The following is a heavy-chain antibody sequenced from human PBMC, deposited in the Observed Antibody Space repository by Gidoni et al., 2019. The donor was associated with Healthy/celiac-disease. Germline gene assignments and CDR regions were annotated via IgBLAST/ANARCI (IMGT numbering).Heavy chain of an antibody. Sequence: QVQLQESVPGLLKPSQTLSLTCTVSGGSIRSGSYYWSWIRQPAGKGLEWIGRIYTSGSTNYNPSLKSRVTISVDTSKNQFSLKLSSLTAADTAVYYCARHQLADYYYYMDVWGKGTTVTVSS. CDR3: ARHQLADYYYYMDV. CDR2: IYTSGST. CDR1: GGSIRSGSYY. J-gene: IGHJ6*03. V-gene: IGHV4-61*02. D-gene: IGHD2-2*01.